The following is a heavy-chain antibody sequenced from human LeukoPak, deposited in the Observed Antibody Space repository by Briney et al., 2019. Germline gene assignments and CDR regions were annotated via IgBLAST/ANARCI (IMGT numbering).Heavy chain of an antibody. J-gene: IGHJ4*02. Sequence: ASVKVSCKDSGGTFSSYAISWVRQAPGQGLEWMGGIIPIFGTANYAQKFQGRITITADESTSTAYMELSSLRSEDTAVYYCARGVIRGVGIVGYWGQGTLVTVSS. CDR2: IIPIFGTA. D-gene: IGHD2-21*01. CDR1: GGTFSSYA. V-gene: IGHV1-69*13. CDR3: ARGVIRGVGIVGY.